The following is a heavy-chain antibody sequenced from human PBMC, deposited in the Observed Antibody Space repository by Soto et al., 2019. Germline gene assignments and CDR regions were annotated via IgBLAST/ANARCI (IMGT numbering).Heavy chain of an antibody. CDR1: GGSISSGTYY. D-gene: IGHD2-21*02. J-gene: IGHJ5*02. CDR2: IHYSGST. Sequence: LSLTCTVSGGSISSGTYYWSWIRQHPGKGLEWIGYIHYSGSTYYNPSLKSRVTISVDTSKDQFSLKLSSVTAADTAVYYCARGPPAYCGGDCYPSPWGQGILVTVSS. CDR3: ARGPPAYCGGDCYPSP. V-gene: IGHV4-31*03.